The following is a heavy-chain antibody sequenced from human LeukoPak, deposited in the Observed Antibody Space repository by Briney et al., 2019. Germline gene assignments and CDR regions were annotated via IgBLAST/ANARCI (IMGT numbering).Heavy chain of an antibody. J-gene: IGHJ4*02. Sequence: PGGSLRLSCAASGFTFSSYAMHWVRQAPGNGLEWVAVISYDGSNKYYADSVKGRFTTSRDNSKNTLYLQMNSLRAEDTAVYYCARDGFGYSYGSTFDYWGQGTLVTVSS. CDR1: GFTFSSYA. V-gene: IGHV3-30*01. CDR3: ARDGFGYSYGSTFDY. D-gene: IGHD5-18*01. CDR2: ISYDGSNK.